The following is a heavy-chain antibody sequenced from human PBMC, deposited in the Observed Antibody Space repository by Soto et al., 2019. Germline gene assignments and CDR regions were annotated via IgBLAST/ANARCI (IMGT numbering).Heavy chain of an antibody. CDR2: ISGSGDST. V-gene: IGHV3-23*01. J-gene: IGHJ6*02. CDR3: AKKASCGSTSCYLPNDYYYYYGMDV. CDR1: GFTFRSYA. Sequence: GGSLRLSCAASGFTFRSYAMSWVRQAPGKGLEWLSAISGSGDSTYYADSVKGRFTISRDNSKNTLYLQMNSLIAEDTAVYYCAKKASCGSTSCYLPNDYYYYYGMDVWGQGTTVTVSS. D-gene: IGHD2-2*01.